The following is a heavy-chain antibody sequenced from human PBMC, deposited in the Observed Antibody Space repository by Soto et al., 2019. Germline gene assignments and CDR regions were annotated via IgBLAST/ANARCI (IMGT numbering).Heavy chain of an antibody. V-gene: IGHV3-49*03. Sequence: GGSLRLSCTASGFTFGDYAMSWFRQAPGKGLEWVGFIRSKAYGGTTEYAASVKCRFTISRDDSKSIAYLQMNSLKTEDTAVYYCTRENGGSTGYYFDYWGQGTLVTVSS. CDR3: TRENGGSTGYYFDY. CDR2: IRSKAYGGTT. CDR1: GFTFGDYA. D-gene: IGHD2-8*01. J-gene: IGHJ4*02.